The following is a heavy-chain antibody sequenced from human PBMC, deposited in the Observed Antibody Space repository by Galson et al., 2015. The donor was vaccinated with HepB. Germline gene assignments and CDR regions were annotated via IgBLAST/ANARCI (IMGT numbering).Heavy chain of an antibody. CDR1: GFPFSSYA. CDR2: ISGSGGST. CDR3: GRPVRFLEWLSTAGAFDI. J-gene: IGHJ3*02. Sequence: SLRLSCAASGFPFSSYAMSWVRQAPGKGLEWVSAISGSGGSTYYADSVKGRFTLSRDNSKNTQYLQMNSLKAEDTAVYYCGRPVRFLEWLSTAGAFDIWGQGTMVTVSS. V-gene: IGHV3-23*01. D-gene: IGHD3-3*01.